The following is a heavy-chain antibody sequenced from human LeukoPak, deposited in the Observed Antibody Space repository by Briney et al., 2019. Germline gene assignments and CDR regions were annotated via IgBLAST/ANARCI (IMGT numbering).Heavy chain of an antibody. J-gene: IGHJ5*02. D-gene: IGHD2-2*01. CDR1: GYTFTGYY. CDR2: INPNSGSK. V-gene: IGHV1-2*02. CDR3: ARVGHGGYCSSTSCSEFDP. Sequence: GASVKLSCKASGYTFTGYYMHWVRQAPGQGLEWMAWINPNSGSKNYAQNVKGRVTMTRDTSISTAYMELSRLRSDDTAVYYCARVGHGGYCSSTSCSEFDPWGQGTLVTVSS.